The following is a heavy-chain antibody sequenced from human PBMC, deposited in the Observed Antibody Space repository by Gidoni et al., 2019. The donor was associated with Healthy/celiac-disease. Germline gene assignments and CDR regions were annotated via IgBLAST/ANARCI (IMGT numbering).Heavy chain of an antibody. D-gene: IGHD6-13*01. V-gene: IGHV1-69-2*01. CDR2: VDPEDGET. CDR1: GYTFTDYY. Sequence: EVQLVQYAAEVKKPGATVKIYCTDAGYTFTDYYMPWVQQAPGKGLEWMGLVDPEDGETIYAEKFQGRITITADTSTDTAYMELSSLRSEDTAVYYCANGRSSSWSPIDYWGQGTLVTVSS. J-gene: IGHJ4*02. CDR3: ANGRSSSWSPIDY.